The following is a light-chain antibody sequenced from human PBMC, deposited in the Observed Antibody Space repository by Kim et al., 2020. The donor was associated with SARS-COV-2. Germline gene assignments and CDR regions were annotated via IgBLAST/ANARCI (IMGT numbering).Light chain of an antibody. V-gene: IGKV3-15*01. J-gene: IGKJ2*01. CDR2: GAS. CDR1: QRIGSN. Sequence: LSGSPGERASLSSRASQRIGSNLAWYQQKPGQAPRLLIVGASTRATGVPARFSGSGSGTEFTLTISSLQSEDFAVYYCQQYTNWYTFGQGTKLEI. CDR3: QQYTNWYT.